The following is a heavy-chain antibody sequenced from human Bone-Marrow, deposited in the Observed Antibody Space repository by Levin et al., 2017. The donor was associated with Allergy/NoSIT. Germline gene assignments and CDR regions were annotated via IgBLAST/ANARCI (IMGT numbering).Heavy chain of an antibody. CDR2: ISYHRSNK. CDR3: AKDPRFVTETLRRYSFGMDV. D-gene: IGHD1-7*01. Sequence: PGGSLRLSCAASGFSFSYYAMHWVRQAPGKGPQWVASISYHRSNKDYADWAKGRFTISRDNTKDTLYLEMKSLTSEDTGVYYCAKDPRFVTETLRRYSFGMDVWGQGTTVTVSS. CDR1: GFSFSYYA. V-gene: IGHV3-30*04. J-gene: IGHJ6*02.